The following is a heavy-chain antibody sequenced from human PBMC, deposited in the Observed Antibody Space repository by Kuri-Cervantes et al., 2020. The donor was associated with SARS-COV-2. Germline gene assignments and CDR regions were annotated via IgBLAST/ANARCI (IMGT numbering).Heavy chain of an antibody. Sequence: GGSLRLSCAASRFTFSRNWMKWVRQTPGKGLEWVANINQDGTERYYVESVKGRFIISRDNAKNSLLLQMKSLTAEDTAVYYCSRVPPVEGAYWDALDIWGQGTMVTVSS. CDR1: RFTFSRNW. D-gene: IGHD1-26*01. V-gene: IGHV3-7*03. CDR3: SRVPPVEGAYWDALDI. J-gene: IGHJ3*02. CDR2: INQDGTER.